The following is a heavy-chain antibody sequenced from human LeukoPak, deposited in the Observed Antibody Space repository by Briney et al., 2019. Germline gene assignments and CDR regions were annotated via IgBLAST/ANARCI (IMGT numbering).Heavy chain of an antibody. V-gene: IGHV3-23*01. J-gene: IGHJ4*02. CDR2: TSGDGGAT. Sequence: GGSLRLSCAASGFTFSSYAMSWVRHSTGEGLEWVSSTSGDGGATYYSNSAKGRFTISRDNSRNTLYLQMNSLRAEDTAVYYCAKDRPNYYGSNGHYYRRDGDYWGQGTLVTVSS. D-gene: IGHD3-22*01. CDR1: GFTFSSYA. CDR3: AKDRPNYYGSNGHYYRRDGDY.